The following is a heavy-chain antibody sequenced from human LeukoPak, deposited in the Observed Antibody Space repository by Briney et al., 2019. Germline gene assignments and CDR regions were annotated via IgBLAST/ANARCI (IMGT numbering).Heavy chain of an antibody. CDR1: GGSISSSSYY. J-gene: IGHJ4*02. CDR2: IYYSGST. CDR3: ARGLVHYVWGGWFGFDY. V-gene: IGHV4-39*07. Sequence: SETLSLTCTVSGGSISSSSYYWGWIRQPPGKGLEWIGSIYYSGSTYYNPSLKSRVTISVDTSKNQFSLKLSSVTAADTAVYYCARGLVHYVWGGWFGFDYWGQGTLVTVSS. D-gene: IGHD3-16*01.